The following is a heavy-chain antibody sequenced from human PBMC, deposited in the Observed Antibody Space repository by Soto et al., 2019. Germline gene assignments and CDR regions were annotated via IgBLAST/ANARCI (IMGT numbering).Heavy chain of an antibody. J-gene: IGHJ6*03. CDR1: GGSISSYY. V-gene: IGHV4-59*08. Sequence: SETLSLTCTVSGGSISSYYWSWIRQPPGKGLEWIGYIYYSGSTNYNPSLKSRVTISVDTSKNQFSLKLSSVTAADTAVYYCARHAREAPPYCSGGSCYLENYYYYYYMDVWGKGTTVTVSS. CDR3: ARHAREAPPYCSGGSCYLENYYYYYYMDV. D-gene: IGHD2-15*01. CDR2: IYYSGST.